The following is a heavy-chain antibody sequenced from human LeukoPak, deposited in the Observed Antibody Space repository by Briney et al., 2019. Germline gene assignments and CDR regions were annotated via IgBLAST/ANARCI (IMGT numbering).Heavy chain of an antibody. V-gene: IGHV3-48*01. CDR3: ARSPDIVVVVAATHYYYYYMDV. Sequence: PGGSLRLSCAASGFTFSSYSMNWVRQAPGKGLEWVSYISSSSSTIYYADSVKSRFTISRDNAKNSLYLQMNSLRAEDTAVYYCARSPDIVVVVAATHYYYYYMDVWGKGTTVTVSS. CDR1: GFTFSSYS. CDR2: ISSSSSTI. D-gene: IGHD2-15*01. J-gene: IGHJ6*03.